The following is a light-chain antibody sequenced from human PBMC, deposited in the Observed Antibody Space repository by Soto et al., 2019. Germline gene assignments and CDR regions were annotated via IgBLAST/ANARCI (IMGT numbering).Light chain of an antibody. J-gene: IGLJ1*01. CDR2: DTS. CDR3: LLSFNGPYV. Sequence: QAVVTQEPSLTVSPGGTVTLTCGSSTGAVTSGHYPYWFQQKPGQAPRTLIYDTSNKHSWTPARFSGYLLGGKAALTLSGAQPEDEDEYFCLLSFNGPYVFGGGTKVTVL. CDR1: TGAVTSGHY. V-gene: IGLV7-46*01.